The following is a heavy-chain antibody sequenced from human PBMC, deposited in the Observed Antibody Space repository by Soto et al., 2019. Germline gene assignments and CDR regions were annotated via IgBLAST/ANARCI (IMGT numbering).Heavy chain of an antibody. Sequence: QVQLQESGPGLVKPSQTLSLTCTVSGDSLSRTDYYWSWIRQPPGKGLEWIGYIYYSGSSHYNPSLSNRATISIDVSKSQISLTLAAVTAADAAIYYCARVGEVVYAPPHHNYYRYGMDVWGQGTSVAVS. D-gene: IGHD2-8*02. V-gene: IGHV4-30-4*01. CDR3: ARVGEVVYAPPHHNYYRYGMDV. J-gene: IGHJ6*02. CDR1: GDSLSRTDYY. CDR2: IYYSGSS.